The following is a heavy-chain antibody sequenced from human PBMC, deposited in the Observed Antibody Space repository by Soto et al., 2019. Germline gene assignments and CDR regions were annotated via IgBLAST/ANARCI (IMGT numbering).Heavy chain of an antibody. Sequence: QVQLVQSGAEVKKPGASVKVSCKASGYTFTSYGIIWVRQAPGQGLEWMGWISGYNGDTYYAQKLQDRATMTTDAPTSTAYMELRSLRSDDTAVYYCARDPGARYSGYPLPCDYWGQGTLVTVSS. CDR2: ISGYNGDT. D-gene: IGHD5-12*01. CDR3: ARDPGARYSGYPLPCDY. CDR1: GYTFTSYG. J-gene: IGHJ4*02. V-gene: IGHV1-18*01.